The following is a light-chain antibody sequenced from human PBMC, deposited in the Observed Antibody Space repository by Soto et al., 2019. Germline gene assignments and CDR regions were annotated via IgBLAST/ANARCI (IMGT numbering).Light chain of an antibody. CDR3: QQYGSSPIM. CDR1: QSLSSGY. CDR2: GAS. V-gene: IGKV3-20*01. Sequence: EIVLTQSPGTLFLSPGEKATLSCRARQSLSSGYLAWYQQKPGQAPRVLIYGASSRATGIPDRFSGSGSGTDFTLTIGRLEPEDFAVYYCQQYGSSPIMFGQGTRLEIK. J-gene: IGKJ5*01.